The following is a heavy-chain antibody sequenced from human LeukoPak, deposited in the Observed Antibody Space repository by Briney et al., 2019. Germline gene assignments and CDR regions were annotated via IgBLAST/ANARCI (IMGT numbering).Heavy chain of an antibody. Sequence: PSETLSLTCTVSGGSISSYYWSWIRQPPGKGLEWIGYIYYSGSTNYNPSLKSRDTISVDTSKNQFSLKLSSVTAADTAVYYCARVLAVAGTEYFQHWGQGTLVTVSS. CDR1: GGSISSYY. V-gene: IGHV4-59*01. CDR3: ARVLAVAGTEYFQH. J-gene: IGHJ1*01. D-gene: IGHD6-19*01. CDR2: IYYSGST.